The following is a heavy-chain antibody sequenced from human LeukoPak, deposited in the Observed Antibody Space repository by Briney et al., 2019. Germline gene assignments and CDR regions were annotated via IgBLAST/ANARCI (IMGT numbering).Heavy chain of an antibody. D-gene: IGHD2-2*01. Sequence: SETLSLTCAVYGESFSGYHWTWIRQPPGKGPEWIGKIDHSGSTNYNPSLKSRVTISVATPKNQISLDLSSVTAADTAVYYCARGRYCNSTNCPYVGGFYYMDVWGKGTRVTVSS. CDR2: IDHSGST. CDR3: ARGRYCNSTNCPYVGGFYYMDV. CDR1: GESFSGYH. V-gene: IGHV4-34*01. J-gene: IGHJ6*03.